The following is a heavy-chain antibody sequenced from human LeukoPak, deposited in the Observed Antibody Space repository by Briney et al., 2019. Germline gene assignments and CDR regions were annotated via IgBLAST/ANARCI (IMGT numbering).Heavy chain of an antibody. D-gene: IGHD3-22*01. Sequence: ASVKVSCKVSGYTLTELSMHWVRQAPGKGLEWMGGFDPEDGETIYAQKFQGRVTMTEDTSTDTAYMELSSLRSEDTAVYYCATSPPTVYDSSGYSYWGQGTLVTVSS. J-gene: IGHJ4*02. V-gene: IGHV1-24*01. CDR3: ATSPPTVYDSSGYSY. CDR2: FDPEDGET. CDR1: GYTLTELS.